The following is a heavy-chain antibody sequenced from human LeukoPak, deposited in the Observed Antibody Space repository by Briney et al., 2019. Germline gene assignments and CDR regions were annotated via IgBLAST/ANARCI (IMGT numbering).Heavy chain of an antibody. CDR3: ARSGGQMAVAGTNYFDY. V-gene: IGHV4-59*01. J-gene: IGHJ4*02. CDR2: IYYSGRN. Sequence: SETLSLTCTVSGGSISSYYWSWIRQHPGKGLEWIGYIYYSGRNNYNPSLKSRVTISVDTSKNQFSLKLSSVTAADTAVYYCARSGGQMAVAGTNYFDYWGQGTLVTVSS. CDR1: GGSISSYY. D-gene: IGHD6-19*01.